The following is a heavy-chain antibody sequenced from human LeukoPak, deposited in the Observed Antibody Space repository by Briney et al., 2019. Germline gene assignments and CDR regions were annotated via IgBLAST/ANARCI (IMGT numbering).Heavy chain of an antibody. Sequence: PSETLSLTCAVSGASINDFYWTWIRQPPGKGLEWIGYVYYGGSTNYNPSLKSRVSISVDTSKNQFSLTLTSVTVADTAFYYCARGGIRGYSAFDNLDFWGLGTHVTVSS. CDR2: VYYGGST. V-gene: IGHV4-59*01. CDR3: ARGGIRGYSAFDNLDF. D-gene: IGHD5-12*01. J-gene: IGHJ4*02. CDR1: GASINDFY.